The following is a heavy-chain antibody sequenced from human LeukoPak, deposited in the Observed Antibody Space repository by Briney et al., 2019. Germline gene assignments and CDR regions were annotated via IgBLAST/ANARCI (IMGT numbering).Heavy chain of an antibody. V-gene: IGHV3-30*18. CDR1: GFTFSSYG. D-gene: IGHD3-9*01. J-gene: IGHJ6*02. CDR3: AKAYYDILTGWYYGMDV. Sequence: GGSLRLSCAASGFTFSSYGMHWVRQAPGKGLEGVAVISYDGSNKYYADSVKGRFTISRDNSKNTLYLQMNSLRAEDTAVYYCAKAYYDILTGWYYGMDVWGQGTTVTVSS. CDR2: ISYDGSNK.